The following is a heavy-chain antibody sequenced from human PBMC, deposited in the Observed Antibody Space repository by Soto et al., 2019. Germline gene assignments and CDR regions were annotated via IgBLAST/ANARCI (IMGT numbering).Heavy chain of an antibody. J-gene: IGHJ6*02. V-gene: IGHV1-18*01. CDR1: GYTFTSYG. CDR2: ISAYNGNT. CDR3: ARDDKRYYDFWNAYYYYYGMEV. D-gene: IGHD3-3*01. Sequence: ASVKVSCKASGYTFTSYGISWVRQAPGQGLEWMGWISAYNGNTNYARKLQGRVTMTTDTSTSTAYMELRSLRSDDTAVYYCARDDKRYYDFWNAYYYYYGMEVWGQGTTVTVSS.